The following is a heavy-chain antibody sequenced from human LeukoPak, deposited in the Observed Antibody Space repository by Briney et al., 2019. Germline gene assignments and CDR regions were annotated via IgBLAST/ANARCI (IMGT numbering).Heavy chain of an antibody. Sequence: GGSLRLSCAASGFTFSSYAMSWVRQAPGKGLEWVSAISGSGGSTYYADSVKGRFTISRGNSKNTLYLQMNSLRAEDTAVYYCAKDMGYCTNGVCYGYFDYWGQGTLVTVSS. CDR2: ISGSGGST. V-gene: IGHV3-23*01. D-gene: IGHD2-8*01. CDR1: GFTFSSYA. CDR3: AKDMGYCTNGVCYGYFDY. J-gene: IGHJ4*02.